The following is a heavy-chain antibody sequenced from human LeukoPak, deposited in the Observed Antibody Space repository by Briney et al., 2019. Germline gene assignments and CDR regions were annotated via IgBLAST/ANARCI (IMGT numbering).Heavy chain of an antibody. CDR2: IYYSGST. V-gene: IGHV4-59*12. J-gene: IGHJ5*02. CDR1: GGSISSYY. D-gene: IGHD3-10*01. Sequence: PSETLSLTCTVSGGSISSYYWSWIRQPPGKGLEWIGYIYYSGSTNYNPSLKSRVTISVDTSKNQFSLKLSSVTAADTAVYYCARDGITMVRGVTPGWFDPWGQGTLVTVSS. CDR3: ARDGITMVRGVTPGWFDP.